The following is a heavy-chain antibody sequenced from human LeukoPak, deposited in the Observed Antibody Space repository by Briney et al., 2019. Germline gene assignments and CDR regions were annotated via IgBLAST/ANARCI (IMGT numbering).Heavy chain of an antibody. J-gene: IGHJ6*03. CDR2: INWNGGST. D-gene: IGHD1-7*01. CDR1: GFTFDDYG. V-gene: IGHV3-20*04. CDR3: ARVANWNYGYYHYYRDV. Sequence: PGGSLRLSCAASGFTFDDYGMSWVRHAPGKGLEWVSGINWNGGSTVYADSVKGRFTISRDNARNSLYLQMNSLRAEDTAVYYCARVANWNYGYYHYYRDVWGKGTTVTVSS.